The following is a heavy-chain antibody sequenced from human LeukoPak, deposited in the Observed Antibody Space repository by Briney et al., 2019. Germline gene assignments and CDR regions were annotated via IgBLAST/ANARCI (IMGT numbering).Heavy chain of an antibody. V-gene: IGHV3-48*04. Sequence: GGTLRLSCAASGFIFSNYGMTWVRQAPGNGLEWVSYISKSGSTEYYADSVKGRFTISRDNAKNSLYLQMNSLRAEDTALYHCARDRRHSSSWYYYYYYMDVWGKGTTVTISS. D-gene: IGHD6-13*01. J-gene: IGHJ6*03. CDR1: GFIFSNYG. CDR2: ISKSGSTE. CDR3: ARDRRHSSSWYYYYYYMDV.